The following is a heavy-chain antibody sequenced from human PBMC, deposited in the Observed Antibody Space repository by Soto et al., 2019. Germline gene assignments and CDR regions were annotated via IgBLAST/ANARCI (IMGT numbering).Heavy chain of an antibody. CDR3: VRGYSGYDPHYWYFDL. V-gene: IGHV4-39*01. CDR1: GGSISSSSYY. Sequence: QLQLQESGPGLVKPSETLSLTCTVSGGSISSSSYYWGWIRQPPGKGLEWIGSIYYSGSTYYNPSLKSRVTISVDTSKNQFSLKLSSVTAADTAVYYCVRGYSGYDPHYWYFDLWGRGTLVTVSS. J-gene: IGHJ2*01. CDR2: IYYSGST. D-gene: IGHD5-12*01.